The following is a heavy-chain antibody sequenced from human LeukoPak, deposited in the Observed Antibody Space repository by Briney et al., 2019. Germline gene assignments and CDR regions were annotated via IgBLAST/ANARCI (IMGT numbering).Heavy chain of an antibody. J-gene: IGHJ4*02. V-gene: IGHV3-23*01. CDR3: AKDSTIPDYGAYYFDY. CDR1: GFTFSNYA. Sequence: QSGGSLRLSCAASGFTFSNYAMSWVRQAPGKGLEWVSGISGSGGSTYYADSVKGRFTISRDNSKNTLYLQMNSLRAEDTAVYYCAKDSTIPDYGAYYFDYWGQGTLVTISS. CDR2: ISGSGGST. D-gene: IGHD4-17*01.